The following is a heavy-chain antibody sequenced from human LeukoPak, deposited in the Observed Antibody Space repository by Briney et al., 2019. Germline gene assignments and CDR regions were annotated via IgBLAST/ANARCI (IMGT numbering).Heavy chain of an antibody. J-gene: IGHJ3*02. D-gene: IGHD2-2*02. Sequence: SETLSLTCTVSGGSISSSSYYWGWIRQPPNKGLEWIGSIYSSGSTYFNPSLKSRVTISVDTSKNQFSLKLSSVTAADTAVYYCARYCSSTSCYNAFDIWGQGTMVTVSS. CDR2: IYSSGST. CDR3: ARYCSSTSCYNAFDI. CDR1: GGSISSSSYY. V-gene: IGHV4-39*01.